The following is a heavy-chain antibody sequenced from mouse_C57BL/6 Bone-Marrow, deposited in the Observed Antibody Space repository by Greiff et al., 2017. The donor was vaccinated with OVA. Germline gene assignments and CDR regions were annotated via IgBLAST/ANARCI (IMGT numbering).Heavy chain of an antibody. CDR2: IDPSDSYT. CDR3: ARDRYYGYDEESD. D-gene: IGHD2-2*01. CDR1: GYTFTSYW. V-gene: IGHV1-69*01. Sequence: QVQLQQPGAELVMPGASVKLSCKASGYTFTSYWMHWVKQRPGQGLEWIGEIDPSDSYTNYNQKFKGKATLTVDKSSSTAYMQLSSLTSEDSAVYYCARDRYYGYDEESDWGQGTTLTVSS. J-gene: IGHJ2*01.